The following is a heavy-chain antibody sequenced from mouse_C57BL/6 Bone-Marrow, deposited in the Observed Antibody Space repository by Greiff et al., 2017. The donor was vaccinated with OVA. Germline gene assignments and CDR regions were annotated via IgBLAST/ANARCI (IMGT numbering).Heavy chain of an antibody. CDR2: IHPNSGST. CDR3: ARYGNLYYFDY. Sequence: VQLQQSGAELVKPGASVKLSCKASGYTFTSYWMHWVKQRPGQGLEWIGMIHPNSGSTNYNEKFKSKATLTVDKSSSTAYMQLSSLTSEDSAVYYCARYGNLYYFDYWGQGTTLTVSS. D-gene: IGHD2-1*01. CDR1: GYTFTSYW. V-gene: IGHV1-64*01. J-gene: IGHJ2*01.